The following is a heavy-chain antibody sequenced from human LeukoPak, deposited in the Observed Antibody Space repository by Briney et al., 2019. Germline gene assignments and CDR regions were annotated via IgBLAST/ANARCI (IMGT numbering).Heavy chain of an antibody. CDR2: ISGSGGST. CDR3: VRSYPGIAVAGPFDY. D-gene: IGHD6-19*01. J-gene: IGHJ4*02. CDR1: GFTFSSYA. V-gene: IGHV3-23*01. Sequence: PGGSLRLSCAASGFTFSSYAMSWVRQAPGKGLEWVSAISGSGGSTYYADSVKGRFTISRDNSKNTLYLQVNSLRAEDTAVYYCVRSYPGIAVAGPFDYWGQGTLVTVSS.